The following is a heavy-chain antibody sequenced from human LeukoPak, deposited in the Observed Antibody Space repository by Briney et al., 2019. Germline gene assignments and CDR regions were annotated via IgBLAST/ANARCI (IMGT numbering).Heavy chain of an antibody. CDR3: MTAAGYNFGQY. D-gene: IGHD5-18*01. V-gene: IGHV3-23*01. J-gene: IGHJ4*02. CDR2: ISGSGDNT. CDR1: GFTFSSYA. Sequence: GGSLRLSCAASGFTFSSYAMSWVRQAPGKGLEWVSGISGSGDNTYYADSVKGRFTISRDNSKNTLYVQVNSLGTEDTAIYYCMTAAGYNFGQYWGQGTLVTVSS.